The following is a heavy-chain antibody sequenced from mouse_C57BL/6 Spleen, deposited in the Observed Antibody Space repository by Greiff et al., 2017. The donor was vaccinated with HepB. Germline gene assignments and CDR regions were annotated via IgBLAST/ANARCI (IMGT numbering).Heavy chain of an antibody. CDR1: GYTFTNYW. CDR2: IYPGGGYT. V-gene: IGHV1-63*01. Sequence: QVQLQQSGAELVRPGTSVKMSCKASGYTFTNYWIGWAKQRPGHGLEWIGDIYPGGGYTNYNEKFKGKATLTAAKSSSTAYMQFSSLTSEDSAIYYCALYYGSSYDYYAMDYWGQGPSVTVSS. J-gene: IGHJ4*01. D-gene: IGHD1-1*01. CDR3: ALYYGSSYDYYAMDY.